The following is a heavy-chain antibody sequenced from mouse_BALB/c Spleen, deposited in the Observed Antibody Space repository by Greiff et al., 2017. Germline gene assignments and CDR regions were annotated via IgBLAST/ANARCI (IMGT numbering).Heavy chain of an antibody. CDR1: GFTFSSYA. CDR2: ISSGGSYT. Sequence: EVHLVESGGGLVKPGGSLKLSCAASGFTFSSYAMSWVRQSPEKRLEWVAEISSGGSYTYYPDTVTGRFTISRDNAKNTLYLEMSSLRSEDTAMYYCASGGFDYWGQGTTLTVSS. V-gene: IGHV5-9-4*01. D-gene: IGHD3-1*01. CDR3: ASGGFDY. J-gene: IGHJ2*01.